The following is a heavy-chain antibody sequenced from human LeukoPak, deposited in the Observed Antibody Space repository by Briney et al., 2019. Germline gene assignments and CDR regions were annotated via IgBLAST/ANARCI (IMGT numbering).Heavy chain of an antibody. CDR3: ARNRGAARRRNWFDP. CDR1: GYSFTSYE. V-gene: IGHV1-8*01. D-gene: IGHD6-6*01. J-gene: IGHJ5*02. CDR2: MNPNSGNT. Sequence: ASVKVSCKASGYSFTSYEINWVRQATGQGREGMGGMNPNSGNTGYEQKFQGRVTMTRNTSISTAYMELSSLRSEDTAVYYCARNRGAARRRNWFDPWGQGTLVTVSS.